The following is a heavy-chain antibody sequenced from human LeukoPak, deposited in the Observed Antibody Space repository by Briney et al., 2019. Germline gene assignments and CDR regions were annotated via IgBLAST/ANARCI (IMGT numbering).Heavy chain of an antibody. Sequence: PSETLSLTCAVYGGSFSGYYWSWIRQPPGKGLEWIGEINHSGSTNYNPSLKSRVTISVDTSKNQFSLKLSSVTAADTAVYYCARHSRVLRYFDWSNWFDPWGQGTLVTVSP. V-gene: IGHV4-34*01. CDR1: GGSFSGYY. CDR2: INHSGST. D-gene: IGHD3-9*01. J-gene: IGHJ5*02. CDR3: ARHSRVLRYFDWSNWFDP.